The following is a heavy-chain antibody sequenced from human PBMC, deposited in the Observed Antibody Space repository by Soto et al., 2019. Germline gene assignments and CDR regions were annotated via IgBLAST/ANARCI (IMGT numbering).Heavy chain of an antibody. Sequence: GGSLRLSCAASGLAFRSFLMSWVRQAPGGGLEWVANINQDGRDTYYSDSVRDRFTISRDNAANSLFLHMNSLGAEDTAVYYCATYHDDEWESYRHRYWGQGTMVTVYS. D-gene: IGHD3-16*02. J-gene: IGHJ4*02. CDR1: GLAFRSFL. V-gene: IGHV3-7*01. CDR3: ATYHDDEWESYRHRY. CDR2: INQDGRDT.